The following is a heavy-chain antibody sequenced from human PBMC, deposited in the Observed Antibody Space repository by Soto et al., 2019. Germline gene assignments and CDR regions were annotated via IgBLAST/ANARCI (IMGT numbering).Heavy chain of an antibody. J-gene: IGHJ6*02. CDR2: IYYSGST. D-gene: IGHD6-6*01. V-gene: IGHV4-39*01. CDR1: GGSISSSSYY. CDR3: ARMEQLVRRGGGTSSDYYYGMDV. Sequence: PSETLSLTCTVSGGSISSSSYYWGWIRQPPGKGLEWIGSIYYSGSTYYNPSLKSRVTISVDTSKNQFSLKLSSVTAADTAVYYCARMEQLVRRGGGTSSDYYYGMDVWGQGTTVTVSS.